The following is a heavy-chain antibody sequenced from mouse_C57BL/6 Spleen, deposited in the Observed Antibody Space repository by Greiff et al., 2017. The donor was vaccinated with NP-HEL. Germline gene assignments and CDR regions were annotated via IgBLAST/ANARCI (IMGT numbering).Heavy chain of an antibody. V-gene: IGHV1-69*01. CDR3: ASSHYYGSSYDFDY. Sequence: QVQLQQPGAELVMPGASVKLSCKASGYTFTSYWMHWVKQRPGQGLEWIGEIDPSDSYTNYNQKFKGKSTLTVDKSSSTAYMQLSSLTSEDSAVYYCASSHYYGSSYDFDYWGQGTTLTVSS. CDR1: GYTFTSYW. CDR2: IDPSDSYT. D-gene: IGHD1-1*01. J-gene: IGHJ2*01.